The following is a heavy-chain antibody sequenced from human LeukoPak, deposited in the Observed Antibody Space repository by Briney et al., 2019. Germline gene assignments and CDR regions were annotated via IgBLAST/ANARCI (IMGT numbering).Heavy chain of an antibody. Sequence: GSLRLSCAAAEFTFSRYWMSWVRQPPGKGLEWIGEINHSGSTNYNPSLKSRVTISVDTSKNQFSLKLSSVTAADTAVYYCARVRIAVAVWGQGTLVTVSS. J-gene: IGHJ4*02. CDR3: ARVRIAVAV. CDR1: EFTFSRYW. CDR2: INHSGST. V-gene: IGHV4-34*01. D-gene: IGHD6-19*01.